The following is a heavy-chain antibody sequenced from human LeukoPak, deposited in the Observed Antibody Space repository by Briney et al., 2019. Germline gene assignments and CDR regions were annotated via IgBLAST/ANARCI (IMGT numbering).Heavy chain of an antibody. V-gene: IGHV3-33*01. CDR1: GFTFSSYD. CDR2: IGYDGSNK. J-gene: IGHJ4*02. CDR3: ARDQGTMIRGGYY. Sequence: GGSLRLSCAASGFTFSSYDMHWVRQAPGKGLEWLAAIGYDGSNKYYADSVKGRFTISRDNSKTTLYLEMNSLRAEDTAVYYCARDQGTMIRGGYYWGQGTLVTVSS. D-gene: IGHD3-10*01.